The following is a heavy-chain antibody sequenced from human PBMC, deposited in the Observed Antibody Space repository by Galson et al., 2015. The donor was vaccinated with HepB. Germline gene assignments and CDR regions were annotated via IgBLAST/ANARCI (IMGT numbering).Heavy chain of an antibody. V-gene: IGHV3-30*18. J-gene: IGHJ3*02. Sequence: SLRLSCAASGFTFSSYGMHWVRQAPGKGLEWVAVISYDGSNKYYADSVKGRFTISRDNPKNTLYLQMNSLRAEDTAVYYCAKDDVVGATTGFFDAFDIWGQGTMVTVSS. CDR2: ISYDGSNK. CDR1: GFTFSSYG. D-gene: IGHD1-26*01. CDR3: AKDDVVGATTGFFDAFDI.